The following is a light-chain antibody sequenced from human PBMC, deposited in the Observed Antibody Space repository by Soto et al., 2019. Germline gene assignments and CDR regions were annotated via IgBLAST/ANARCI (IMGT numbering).Light chain of an antibody. Sequence: EMVMTQSPATLSVSPGERATLSCRAIQSFSNNLAWYQQKHGQAPRLLFYGASTRATGIPARFSGSGSGTEFTLTISSLKSEDFAVYFCQQYNNWPRWALGQGTKVDIK. CDR3: QQYNNWPRWA. V-gene: IGKV3-15*01. J-gene: IGKJ1*01. CDR1: QSFSNN. CDR2: GAS.